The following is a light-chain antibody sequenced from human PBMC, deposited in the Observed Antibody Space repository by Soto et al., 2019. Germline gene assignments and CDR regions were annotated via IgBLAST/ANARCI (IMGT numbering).Light chain of an antibody. V-gene: IGKV1-5*03. CDR2: KAS. CDR1: QSISSW. J-gene: IGKJ1*01. CDR3: QQYNSLST. Sequence: IQMTQSPSTLSASVGDRVTITCRASQSISSWLAWYQQKPGKAPMLLIYKASVLESGVPSRFSGSGSGTEFTLTIRSLQPDDFATYFCQQYNSLSTFGQGTKVEIK.